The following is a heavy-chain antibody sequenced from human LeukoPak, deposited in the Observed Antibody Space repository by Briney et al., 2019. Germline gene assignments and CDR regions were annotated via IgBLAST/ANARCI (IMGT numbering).Heavy chain of an antibody. Sequence: GGSLRLSCAASGFTFSSYEMNWVRQAPGKGLEGVSYISSSGSTIYYAGSVQCPFTISRDNSKYSLYLQMNSLRAEDTAVYYCARDVGSPVKRWLQLSYWGQGTLVTVSS. J-gene: IGHJ4*02. V-gene: IGHV3-48*03. CDR1: GFTFSSYE. D-gene: IGHD5-24*01. CDR3: ARDVGSPVKRWLQLSY. CDR2: ISSSGSTI.